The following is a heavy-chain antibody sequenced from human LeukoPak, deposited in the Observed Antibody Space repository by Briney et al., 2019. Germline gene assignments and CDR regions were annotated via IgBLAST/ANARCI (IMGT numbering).Heavy chain of an antibody. Sequence: SVKVSCKASGGTFSSYTISWVRQAPGQGLEWMGRIIPILGIANYAQKFQGRVTITADKSTSTAYMELSSLRSEDTAVYYCARNSGYYDILTGYQPPYYFDYWGQGTLVTVSS. CDR1: GGTFSSYT. CDR2: IIPILGIA. J-gene: IGHJ4*02. D-gene: IGHD3-9*01. CDR3: ARNSGYYDILTGYQPPYYFDY. V-gene: IGHV1-69*02.